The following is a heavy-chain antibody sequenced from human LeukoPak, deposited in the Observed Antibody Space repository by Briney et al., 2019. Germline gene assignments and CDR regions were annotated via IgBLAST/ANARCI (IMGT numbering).Heavy chain of an antibody. D-gene: IGHD6-19*01. Sequence: PGGSLRLSCAASGFTFSSYWMSWVRQAPGKGLEWVANIKQDGSEKYYVGSVKGRFTISRDNAKNSLYLQMNSLRAEDTAVYYCARDSSGWYLVYYFDYWGQGTLVTVSS. V-gene: IGHV3-7*01. J-gene: IGHJ4*02. CDR3: ARDSSGWYLVYYFDY. CDR1: GFTFSSYW. CDR2: IKQDGSEK.